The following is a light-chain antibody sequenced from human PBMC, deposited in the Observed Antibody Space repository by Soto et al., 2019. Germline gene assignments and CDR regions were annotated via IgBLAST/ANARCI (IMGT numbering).Light chain of an antibody. CDR1: SGDVGGYKY. V-gene: IGLV2-14*01. CDR3: FSFRISSYV. J-gene: IGLJ1*01. CDR2: EVS. Sequence: QSVLTQPASVSGSPGQSITISCTGTSGDVGGYKYVSWYQHHPGKAPKLMIYEVSNRPSGVSDRFSGSKSGNTASLTISGLQAEDEADYYCFSFRISSYVCGTGTKVTVL.